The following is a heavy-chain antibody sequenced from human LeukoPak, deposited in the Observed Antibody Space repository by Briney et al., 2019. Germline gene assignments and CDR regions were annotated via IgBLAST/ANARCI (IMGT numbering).Heavy chain of an antibody. V-gene: IGHV4-34*01. CDR2: INQSGST. CDR3: ARLYGSGSYYRR. CDR1: GGSFSGYY. Sequence: SETLSLTCAVYGGSFSGYYWSWIRQPPGKGLEWIGEINQSGSTNYNPSLKRRVTISADTSKNQFSLKLNSMTAADTAVYYCARLYGSGSYYRRWGQGTLVTVSS. J-gene: IGHJ4*02. D-gene: IGHD3-10*01.